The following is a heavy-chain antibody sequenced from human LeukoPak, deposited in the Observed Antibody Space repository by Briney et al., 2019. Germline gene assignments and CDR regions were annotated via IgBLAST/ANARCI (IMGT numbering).Heavy chain of an antibody. CDR2: IYPGDSDT. CDR1: GYSFTTYW. Sequence: GESLKISCKGSGYSFTTYWIGWVRQMPGKGLEWMGIIYPGDSDTRYSPSFQGQVTISADKSISTAYLQWSSLKASDTAIYFCARRSSGDYYYYGMGVWGQGTTVTVSS. CDR3: ARRSSGDYYYYGMGV. J-gene: IGHJ6*02. D-gene: IGHD3-22*01. V-gene: IGHV5-51*01.